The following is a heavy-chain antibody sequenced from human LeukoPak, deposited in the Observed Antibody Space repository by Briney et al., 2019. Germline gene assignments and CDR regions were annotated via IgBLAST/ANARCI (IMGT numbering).Heavy chain of an antibody. J-gene: IGHJ4*02. CDR1: CGSISSYY. V-gene: IGHV4-59*01. CDR2: IYYSGST. Sequence: PSETLSLTCTVSCGSISSYYWSWIRQPPGKGLEWIGYIYYSGSTNYNPSLKSRVTISVDTSKNQFSLKLSSVTAADTAVYYCARWGYGDYGLYNFDYWGQGTLVTVSS. CDR3: ARWGYGDYGLYNFDY. D-gene: IGHD4-17*01.